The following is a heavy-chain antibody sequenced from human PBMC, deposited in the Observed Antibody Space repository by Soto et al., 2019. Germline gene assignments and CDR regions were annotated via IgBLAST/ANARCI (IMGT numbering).Heavy chain of an antibody. CDR2: IYYSGGT. D-gene: IGHD6-19*01. CDR1: GGSISSYY. J-gene: IGHJ5*02. CDR3: VRDRSSGWYGNNWFDP. Sequence: ASETLSLTCTVSGGSISSYYWSWIRQPPGKGLEWIGYIYYSGGTNYNPSLKSRVTISVDTSKNQFSLKLSSVTAADTAVYYCVRDRSSGWYGNNWFDPWGQGTLVTVSS. V-gene: IGHV4-59*01.